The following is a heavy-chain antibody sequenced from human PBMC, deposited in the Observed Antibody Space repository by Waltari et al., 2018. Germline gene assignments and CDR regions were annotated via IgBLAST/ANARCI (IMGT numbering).Heavy chain of an antibody. J-gene: IGHJ6*03. CDR2: IGSSSTYT. CDR3: ASHPEDFYYYMDI. CDR1: GFTFNVYT. V-gene: IGHV3-21*06. Sequence: EVQLVESGGGLVKPGGSLRLSCAASGFTFNVYTMNWVRQTPGKGLGWVSSIGSSSTYTYYADSVKGRFTISRDNAAHSLYLEMNGLRPEDTGVYYCASHPEDFYYYMDIWGKGTTVTVSS.